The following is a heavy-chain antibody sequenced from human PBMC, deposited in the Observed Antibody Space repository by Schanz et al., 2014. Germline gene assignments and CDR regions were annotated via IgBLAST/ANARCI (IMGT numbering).Heavy chain of an antibody. V-gene: IGHV3-23*04. J-gene: IGHJ4*02. CDR1: GFTFSSYA. D-gene: IGHD2-8*02. CDR3: AKTLFPGGTQTFGN. Sequence: EVQLVESGGGLIQPGGSLRLSCAASGFTFSSYAMSWVRQAPGKGLEWVSAISGSGGSTYYADSVRGRFTISRDNAENTLFLQMNSLRAEDTAVYYCAKTLFPGGTQTFGNWGRGTLVTVSS. CDR2: ISGSGGST.